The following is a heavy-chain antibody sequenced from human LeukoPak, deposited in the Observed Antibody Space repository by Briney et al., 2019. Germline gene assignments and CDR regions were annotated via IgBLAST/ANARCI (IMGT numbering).Heavy chain of an antibody. CDR1: GYAFTSYD. Sequence: ASVKVSCKASGYAFTSYDINWVRQATGQGLEWMGWMNPNSGNTGYAQKFQGRVTMTRNTSISTAYMELSSLRSEDTAVYYCAKGPVVAATNDYWGQGTLVTVSS. V-gene: IGHV1-8*01. CDR2: MNPNSGNT. CDR3: AKGPVVAATNDY. J-gene: IGHJ4*02. D-gene: IGHD2-15*01.